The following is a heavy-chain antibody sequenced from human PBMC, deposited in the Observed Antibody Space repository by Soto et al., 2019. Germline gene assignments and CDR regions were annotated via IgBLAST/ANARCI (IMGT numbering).Heavy chain of an antibody. Sequence: ASVKVSCKASGYTFTGYYMHWVRQAPGQGLEWMGWINPNSGGTNYAQKFQGWVTMTRDTSISTAYMELSRLRSDDTAVYYCARDLIITGNDGMDVWGQGTTVTVSS. CDR2: INPNSGGT. D-gene: IGHD1-20*01. J-gene: IGHJ6*02. CDR3: ARDLIITGNDGMDV. CDR1: GYTFTGYY. V-gene: IGHV1-2*04.